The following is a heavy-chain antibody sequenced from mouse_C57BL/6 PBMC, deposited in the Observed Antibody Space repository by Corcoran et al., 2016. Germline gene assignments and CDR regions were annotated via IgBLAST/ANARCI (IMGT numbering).Heavy chain of an antibody. J-gene: IGHJ1*03. CDR3: ARGGDYDVWYFDG. Sequence: QVQLQQSGAELARPGASVKLSCKASGYTFTSYGISWVKQGTGQGLEWIGEIYPRSGNTYYNETFKGKATLTADKSSSTAYMELRSLTSEDAAVYVCARGGDYDVWYFDGGGIGTTVTVSS. CDR2: IYPRSGNT. V-gene: IGHV1-81*01. CDR1: GYTFTSYG. D-gene: IGHD2-4*01.